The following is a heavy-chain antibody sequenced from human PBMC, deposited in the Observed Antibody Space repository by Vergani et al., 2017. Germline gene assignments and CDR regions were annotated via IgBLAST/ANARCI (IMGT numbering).Heavy chain of an antibody. Sequence: EVQLLESGGGLVQPGGSLRLTCAASEFTFSNYAMNWVRQAPGKGLEWFSGSSGSGVSAYYTDSVKGRFTISRDNSKNMLFLQMNNLRTEDTAIYYCAKQYFVSGNYLFDYWGQGTLVTVSS. CDR2: SSGSGVSA. J-gene: IGHJ4*02. CDR3: AKQYFVSGNYLFDY. V-gene: IGHV3-23*01. D-gene: IGHD3-10*01. CDR1: EFTFSNYA.